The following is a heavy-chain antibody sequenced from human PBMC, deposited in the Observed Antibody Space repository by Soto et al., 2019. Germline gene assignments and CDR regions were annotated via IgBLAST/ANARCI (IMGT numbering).Heavy chain of an antibody. J-gene: IGHJ6*02. CDR3: ARSVGFGGDYYYYYGMDV. V-gene: IGHV3-30-3*01. CDR1: GFTFSSYA. Sequence: GGSLRLSCAASGFTFSSYAMHWVRQAPGKGLEWVAVISYDGSNKYYADSVKGRFTISRDNSKNTLYLQMNSLRAEDTAVYYCARSVGFGGDYYYYYGMDVWGQGTTVTVSS. CDR2: ISYDGSNK. D-gene: IGHD3-10*01.